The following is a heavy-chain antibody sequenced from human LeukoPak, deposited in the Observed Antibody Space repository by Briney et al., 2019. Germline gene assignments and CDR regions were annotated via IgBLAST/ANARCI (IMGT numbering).Heavy chain of an antibody. Sequence: PGGSLRLSRAASGFTFSDSYMSWIRQAPGKGLEYISYISSSGSTIYYADSVKGRFTLSRDSAKNSLSLEMNSLRAEDTAVYYCARGKYSFDYWGQGTLVTVSS. V-gene: IGHV3-11*01. J-gene: IGHJ4*02. CDR1: GFTFSDSY. CDR3: ARGKYSFDY. CDR2: ISSSGSTI.